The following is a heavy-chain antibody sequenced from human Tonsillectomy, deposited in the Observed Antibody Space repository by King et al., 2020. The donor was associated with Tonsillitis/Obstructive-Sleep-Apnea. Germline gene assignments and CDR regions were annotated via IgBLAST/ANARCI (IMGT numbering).Heavy chain of an antibody. CDR2: IYYSGST. CDR1: GGSISSSSYY. J-gene: IGHJ4*02. Sequence: QLKESGPGLVKPSETLSLTCTVSGGSISSSSYYWGWIRQPPGKGLEWIGSIYYSGSTYYNPSLKSRVTISVDTSKNQFSLKLSSVTAADTAVYYCAGPSSGWYFDYWGQGTLVTVSS. CDR3: AGPSSGWYFDY. V-gene: IGHV4-39*01. D-gene: IGHD6-19*01.